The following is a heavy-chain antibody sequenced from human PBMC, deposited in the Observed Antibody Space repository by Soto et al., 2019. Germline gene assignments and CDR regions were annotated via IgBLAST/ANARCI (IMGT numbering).Heavy chain of an antibody. D-gene: IGHD2-15*01. J-gene: IGHJ6*02. V-gene: IGHV4-34*01. CDR2: INHSGST. Sequence: PSETLSLTCAVYGGSFSGYYWSWIRQPPGKGLEWIGEINHSGSTNYNPSLKSRVTISVDTSKNQFSLKLSSVTAADTAVYYCARYPVAYYYYYGMDVWGQGTTVTVSS. CDR3: ARYPVAYYYYYGMDV. CDR1: GGSFSGYY.